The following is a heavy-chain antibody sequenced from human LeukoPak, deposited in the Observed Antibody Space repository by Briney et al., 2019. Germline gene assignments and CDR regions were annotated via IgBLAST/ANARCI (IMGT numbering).Heavy chain of an antibody. D-gene: IGHD2-2*01. J-gene: IGHJ3*02. CDR2: ISSGSTYI. Sequence: GGSLRLSCAASGFTFSSYSMNWVRQAPGKGLEWVSSISSGSTYIYYADSVKGRFTISRDNAKNSLYLQMNRLRDEDTAVYYCATPSGTSCCDAFDIWGQGTMVTVSS. CDR3: ATPSGTSCCDAFDI. CDR1: GFTFSSYS. V-gene: IGHV3-21*01.